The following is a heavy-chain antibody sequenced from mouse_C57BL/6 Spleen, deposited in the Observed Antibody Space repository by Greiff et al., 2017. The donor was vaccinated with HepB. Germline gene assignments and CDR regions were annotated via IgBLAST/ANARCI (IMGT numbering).Heavy chain of an antibody. V-gene: IGHV5-17*01. Sequence: EVQVVESGGGLVKPGGSLKLSCAASGFTFSDYGMHWVRQAPEKGLEWVAYISSGSSTIYYADTVKGRFTISRDNAKNTLFLQMTSLRSEDTAMYYCARSGYYGSRGFYYAMDYWGQGTSVTVSS. CDR2: ISSGSSTI. J-gene: IGHJ4*01. CDR1: GFTFSDYG. D-gene: IGHD1-1*01. CDR3: ARSGYYGSRGFYYAMDY.